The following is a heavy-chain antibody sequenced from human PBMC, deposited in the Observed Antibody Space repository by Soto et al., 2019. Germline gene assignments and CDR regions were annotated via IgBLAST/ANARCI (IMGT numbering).Heavy chain of an antibody. CDR3: AFKGNSNSFY. Sequence: LRLSCAAAGFPFIGYAMTWVRQAPGKGLEWVSTISASGESTDYADSVKGRFTISRDNSKRTLYLQVNSLRAEDSAIYYCAFKGNSNSFYWGQGTPVTVSS. CDR1: GFPFIGYA. J-gene: IGHJ4*02. CDR2: ISASGEST. V-gene: IGHV3-23*01. D-gene: IGHD3-10*01.